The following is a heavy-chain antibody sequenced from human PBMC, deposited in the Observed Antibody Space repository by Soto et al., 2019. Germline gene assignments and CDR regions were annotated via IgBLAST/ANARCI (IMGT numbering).Heavy chain of an antibody. CDR1: GGSFSGYY. CDR3: ARGDPLMTTVTTRIDY. D-gene: IGHD4-17*01. CDR2: INHSGST. Sequence: QVQLQQWGAGLLKPSETLSLTCAVYGGSFSGYYWSWIRQPPGKGLEWIGEINHSGSTNYNPSLKSRVTISVDTSKNQFSLKLSSVTAAATAVYYCARGDPLMTTVTTRIDYWGQGTLVTVSS. V-gene: IGHV4-34*01. J-gene: IGHJ4*02.